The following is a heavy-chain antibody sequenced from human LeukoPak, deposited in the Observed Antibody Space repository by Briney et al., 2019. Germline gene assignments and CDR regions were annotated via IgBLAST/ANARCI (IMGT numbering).Heavy chain of an antibody. D-gene: IGHD6-6*01. CDR2: ISWNSGSI. V-gene: IGHV3-9*03. Sequence: GGSLRLSCAAYGFTFDDYAMHWVRQAPGKGLEWVSGISWNSGSIGYADSVKGRFTISRDNAKNSLYLQMNSLSAENMALYYCAKDIGYSSSRGIDYWGQGTLVTVSS. CDR1: GFTFDDYA. CDR3: AKDIGYSSSRGIDY. J-gene: IGHJ4*02.